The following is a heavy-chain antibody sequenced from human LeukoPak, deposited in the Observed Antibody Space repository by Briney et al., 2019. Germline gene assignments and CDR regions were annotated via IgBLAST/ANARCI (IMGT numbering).Heavy chain of an antibody. J-gene: IGHJ3*02. V-gene: IGHV1-18*01. CDR2: ISAYNGNT. CDR3: ARKANDFWSGYPFVGDAFDI. CDR1: GYTFASYG. Sequence: GASVKVSCKASGYTFASYGISWVRQAPGQGLEWMGWISAYNGNTNYAQKLQGRVTMTTDTSTSTAYMELRSLRSDDTAVYYCARKANDFWSGYPFVGDAFDIWGQGTMVTVSS. D-gene: IGHD3-3*01.